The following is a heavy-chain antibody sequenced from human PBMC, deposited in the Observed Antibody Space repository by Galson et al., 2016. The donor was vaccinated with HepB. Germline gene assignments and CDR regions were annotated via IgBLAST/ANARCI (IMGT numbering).Heavy chain of an antibody. CDR2: INHRGST. CDR3: AKDPGNGWRGHYFYGIDL. D-gene: IGHD6-19*01. V-gene: IGHV4-34*01. Sequence: PGKELEWIGEINHRGSTNYNPSPKSRVTISVDTSKNQFSLKLSSVTAADTAVHYCAKDPGNGWRGHYFYGIDLWGQGTTVIVSS. J-gene: IGHJ6*02.